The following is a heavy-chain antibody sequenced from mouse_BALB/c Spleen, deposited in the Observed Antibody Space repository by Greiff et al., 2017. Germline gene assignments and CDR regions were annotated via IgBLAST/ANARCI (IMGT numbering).Heavy chain of an antibody. V-gene: IGHV1-18*01. CDR1: GYTFTEYT. CDR3: ARSRGHYDESMDY. Sequence: EVKLVESGPELVKPGASVKISCKTSGYTFTEYTMHWVKQSHGKSLEWIGGINPNNGGTSYNQKFKGKATLTVDKSSSTAYMELRSLTSEDSAVYYCARSRGHYDESMDYWGQGTSVTVSS. D-gene: IGHD2-4*01. J-gene: IGHJ4*01. CDR2: INPNNGGT.